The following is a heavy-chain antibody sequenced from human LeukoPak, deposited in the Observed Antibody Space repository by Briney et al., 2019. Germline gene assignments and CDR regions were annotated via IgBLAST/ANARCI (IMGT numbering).Heavy chain of an antibody. CDR3: ANYHDYSNFQGAYYLDY. CDR2: IYYSGST. V-gene: IGHV4-59*08. Sequence: SETLSLTCTVSGGSISGYYWSWIRQPPGKGLEWIGNIYYSGSTNYNPPLKSRVTISVDTSKNQFSLKLSSVTAADTAVYYCANYHDYSNFQGAYYLDYWGQGTLVTVSS. CDR1: GGSISGYY. D-gene: IGHD4-11*01. J-gene: IGHJ4*02.